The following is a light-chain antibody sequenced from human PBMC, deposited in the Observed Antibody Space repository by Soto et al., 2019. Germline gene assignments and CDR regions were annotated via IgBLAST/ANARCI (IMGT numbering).Light chain of an antibody. Sequence: DIPMTQSPSTLSASVGDRVTITCWASQSISSWLAWYQQKPGKAPKLLIYDASYLERGVPSRFSGSGSGTEFTLTISSLQPDDLANYYCQQYNSFWTFGQGTKVEI. J-gene: IGKJ1*01. CDR1: QSISSW. V-gene: IGKV1-5*01. CDR2: DAS. CDR3: QQYNSFWT.